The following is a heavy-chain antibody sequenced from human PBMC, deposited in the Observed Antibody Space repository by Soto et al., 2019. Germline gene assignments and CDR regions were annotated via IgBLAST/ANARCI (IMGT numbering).Heavy chain of an antibody. Sequence: EASVKVSCKASGGSFSSYAISWVRQAPGQGLEWMGGIIPIFGTANYAQKFQGRVTITADESTSTAYMELSSLRSEDTAVYYCARVGYYDGSPWGQGPLVTVSS. CDR2: IIPIFGTA. V-gene: IGHV1-69*13. D-gene: IGHD3-22*01. CDR3: ARVGYYDGSP. J-gene: IGHJ5*02. CDR1: GGSFSSYA.